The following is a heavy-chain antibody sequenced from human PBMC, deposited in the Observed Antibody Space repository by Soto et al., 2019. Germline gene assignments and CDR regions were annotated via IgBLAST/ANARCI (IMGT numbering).Heavy chain of an antibody. D-gene: IGHD6-13*01. J-gene: IGHJ6*02. CDR3: ARATSAGNGRRVDV. CDR2: INPSGGST. Sequence: QVQLVQSGTEVKEPGASVSLSCKASGYTFTTYYIHWVRQAPGQGLEWMGMINPSGGSTTYAQNFQGRVTITRDTSTSTVYMDLNSLRSDDTAVYYCARATSAGNGRRVDVWGQGTTVTVSS. CDR1: GYTFTTYY. V-gene: IGHV1-46*01.